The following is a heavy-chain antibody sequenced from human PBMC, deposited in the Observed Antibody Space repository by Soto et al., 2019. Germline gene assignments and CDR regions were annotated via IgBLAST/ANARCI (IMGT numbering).Heavy chain of an antibody. CDR1: GFTFSSYA. V-gene: IGHV3-30-3*01. D-gene: IGHD5-12*01. CDR3: ARDGNIVATWYYYGMDV. J-gene: IGHJ6*02. Sequence: LRLSCAASGFTFSSYAMHWVRQAPGKGLEWVAVISYDGSNKYYADSVKGRFTISRDNSKNTLYLQMNSLRAEDTAVYYCARDGNIVATWYYYGMDVWGQGTTVTVSS. CDR2: ISYDGSNK.